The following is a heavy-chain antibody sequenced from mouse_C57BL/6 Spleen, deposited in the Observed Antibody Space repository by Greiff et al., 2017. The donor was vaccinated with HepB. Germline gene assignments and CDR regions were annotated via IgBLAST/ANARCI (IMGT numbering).Heavy chain of an antibody. D-gene: IGHD4-1*01. V-gene: IGHV5-9-1*02. Sequence: DVHLVESGEGLVKPGGSLKLSCAASGFTFSSYAMSWVRQTPEKRLEWVAYISSGGDYIYYADTVKGRFTISRDNARNTLYLQMSSLKSEDTAMYYCTRGGLGRGYFDYWGQGTTLTVSS. J-gene: IGHJ2*01. CDR3: TRGGLGRGYFDY. CDR2: ISSGGDYI. CDR1: GFTFSSYA.